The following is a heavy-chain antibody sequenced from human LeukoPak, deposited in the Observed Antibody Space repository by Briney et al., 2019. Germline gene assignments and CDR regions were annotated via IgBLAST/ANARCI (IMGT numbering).Heavy chain of an antibody. CDR3: ARQSPYGDYVIGY. Sequence: ASVKVSCKASGGTFSSYEISWVRQAPGQGLEWMGGIIPMFGTAKYAQKFQGRVTITADKSTSTAYMELSSLRSEDTAVYYCARQSPYGDYVIGYWGQGTLVTVSS. V-gene: IGHV1-69*06. J-gene: IGHJ4*02. D-gene: IGHD4-17*01. CDR1: GGTFSSYE. CDR2: IIPMFGTA.